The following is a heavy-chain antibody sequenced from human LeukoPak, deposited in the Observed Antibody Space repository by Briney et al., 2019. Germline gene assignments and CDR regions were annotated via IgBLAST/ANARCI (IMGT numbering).Heavy chain of an antibody. D-gene: IGHD3-22*01. Sequence: PVGSPRLSCAASGFTSTSNGMHSVRQAPPTRPEREAGIWYDVSNKYYADSVKGRFTISRDNSKNTLYLQMNSLRAEDTAVYYCAKDLYYYDSSGYEFDYWGQGTLVTVSS. V-gene: IGHV3-33*06. CDR2: IWYDVSNK. CDR3: AKDLYYYDSSGYEFDY. J-gene: IGHJ4*02. CDR1: GFTSTSNG.